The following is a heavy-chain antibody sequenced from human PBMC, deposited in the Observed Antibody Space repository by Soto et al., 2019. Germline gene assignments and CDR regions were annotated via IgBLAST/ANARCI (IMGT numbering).Heavy chain of an antibody. D-gene: IGHD4-17*01. CDR1: GFSLSTYHMG. J-gene: IGHJ4*02. CDR3: AHAGDYDLLTFDH. Sequence: QITLKESGPTLVRPAQTLTLTCDFSGFSLSTYHMGVAWIRQPPVKALEWLALIYWDDDKRYSPSLKDRLAISQDTSSNQVVLTITNMDHGDTATYFCAHAGDYDLLTFDHWGPGTLVTVSS. V-gene: IGHV2-5*02. CDR2: IYWDDDK.